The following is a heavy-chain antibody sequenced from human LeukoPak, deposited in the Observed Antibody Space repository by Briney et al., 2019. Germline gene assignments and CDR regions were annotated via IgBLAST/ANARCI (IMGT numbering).Heavy chain of an antibody. D-gene: IGHD2-15*01. V-gene: IGHV4-4*07. CDR2: IYTSGST. CDR1: GGSISDYY. J-gene: IGHJ3*02. CDR3: ARLPGVRRTSVVAFDI. Sequence: SETLSLTCTVSGGSISDYYWTWIRQPAGKGLEWIGGIYTSGSTNYNPSLKSRVTMSLDTSKNQFSLKLSSVTAADTAVYYCARLPGVRRTSVVAFDIWGQGTMVPVSS.